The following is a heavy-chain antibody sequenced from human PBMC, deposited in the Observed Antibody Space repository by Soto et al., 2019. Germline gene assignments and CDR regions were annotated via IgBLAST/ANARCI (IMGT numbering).Heavy chain of an antibody. CDR2: ISSSGTTI. J-gene: IGHJ6*02. CDR3: ASASYYSGYDVDPHGMDV. D-gene: IGHD5-12*01. Sequence: VGFLRLSCAASGFTFSTYEMNWVRQAPGKGLEWVSYISSSGTTIYYAGSVKGRFTISRDDAKDSLYLQMNSLRVEDTAVYYCASASYYSGYDVDPHGMDVWGQGTTVTVSS. CDR1: GFTFSTYE. V-gene: IGHV3-48*03.